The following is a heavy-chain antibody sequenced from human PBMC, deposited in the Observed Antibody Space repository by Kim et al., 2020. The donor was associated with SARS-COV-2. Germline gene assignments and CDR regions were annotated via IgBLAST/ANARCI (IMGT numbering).Heavy chain of an antibody. Sequence: SETLSLTCTVSGGSISSGGYYWSWIRQHPGKGLEWIGYIYYSGNTYYNPSLKSRVTISVDTSNNQFSLKLSSVTAADTAVYYCARDGCSGTSCPGRGMDVWGQGTTVTVSS. V-gene: IGHV4-31*03. CDR3: ARDGCSGTSCPGRGMDV. D-gene: IGHD2-2*01. CDR2: IYYSGNT. CDR1: GGSISSGGYY. J-gene: IGHJ6*02.